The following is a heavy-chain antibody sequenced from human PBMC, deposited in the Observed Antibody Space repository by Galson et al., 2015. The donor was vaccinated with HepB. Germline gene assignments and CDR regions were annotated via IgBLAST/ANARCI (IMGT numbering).Heavy chain of an antibody. CDR1: GFTFSDYY. CDR3: ARERGIVVVTTGAFDI. J-gene: IGHJ3*02. D-gene: IGHD3-22*01. CDR2: ISSSSSYT. Sequence: SLRLSCAASGFTFSDYYMSWIRQAPGKGLEWVSYISSSSSYTNYADSVKGRFTISRDNAKNSLYVQMNSLRAEDTAVYYCARERGIVVVTTGAFDIWGQGTMATVSS. V-gene: IGHV3-11*05.